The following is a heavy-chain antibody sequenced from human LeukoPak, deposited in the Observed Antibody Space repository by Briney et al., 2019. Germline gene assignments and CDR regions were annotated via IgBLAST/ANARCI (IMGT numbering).Heavy chain of an antibody. V-gene: IGHV6-1*01. J-gene: IGHJ4*02. CDR2: TYYRSQQWHS. D-gene: IGHD3-3*01. CDR3: GRETDFGVVTN. CDR1: GDSVSSNGAS. Sequence: SQTLSLTCAISGDSVSSNGASWDWIRQSPSRGLEWLGRTYYRSQQWHSDYAPSVKGRITLNPDTSKNQFSLQLNSMTPEDTAVYYCGRETDFGVVTNWGQGTLVTVSS.